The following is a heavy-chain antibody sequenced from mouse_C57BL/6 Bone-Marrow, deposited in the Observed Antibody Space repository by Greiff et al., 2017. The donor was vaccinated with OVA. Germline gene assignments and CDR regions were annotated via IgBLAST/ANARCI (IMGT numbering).Heavy chain of an antibody. V-gene: IGHV1-76*01. CDR3: ARSPYYYGSSYVYFDY. CDR2: IYPGSGNT. D-gene: IGHD1-1*01. J-gene: IGHJ2*01. CDR1: GYTFTDYY. Sequence: VKLVESGAELVRPGASVKLSCKASGYTFTDYYINWVKQRPGQGLEWIARIYPGSGNTYYNEKFKGKATLTAEKSSSTAYMQLSSLTSEDSAVYFCARSPYYYGSSYVYFDYWGQGTTLTVSS.